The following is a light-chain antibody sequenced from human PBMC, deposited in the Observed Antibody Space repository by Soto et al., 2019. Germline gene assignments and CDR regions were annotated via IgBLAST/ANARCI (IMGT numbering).Light chain of an antibody. CDR3: QVRDVWPS. Sequence: IVLTQSPVTLALSPGERAVLSCRASQSVSTSLAWYQHKPGQAPRLFIYDASKRAPGIPARFSGSGSGTDFTFTISSLEPEDFAVYYCQVRDVWPSFGQGTKVEI. CDR2: DAS. CDR1: QSVSTS. V-gene: IGKV3-11*01. J-gene: IGKJ1*01.